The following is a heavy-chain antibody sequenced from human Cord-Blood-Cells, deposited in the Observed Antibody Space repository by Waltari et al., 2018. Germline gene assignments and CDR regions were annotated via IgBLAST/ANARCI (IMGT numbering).Heavy chain of an antibody. Sequence: QVQLQESGPGLVKPSQTLSLTRTVSGGSISSGGYYWSWIRQHPGKGLEWIGYIYYSGSTYYNPSLKSRVTISVDTSKNQFSLKLSSVTAADTAVYYCARLTMVRGVINWFDPWGQGTLVTVSS. J-gene: IGHJ5*02. CDR1: GGSISSGGYY. D-gene: IGHD3-10*01. CDR3: ARLTMVRGVINWFDP. CDR2: IYYSGST. V-gene: IGHV4-31*03.